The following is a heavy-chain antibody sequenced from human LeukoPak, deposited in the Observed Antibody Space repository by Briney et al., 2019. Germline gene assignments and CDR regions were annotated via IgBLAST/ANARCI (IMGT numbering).Heavy chain of an antibody. CDR1: GFTFSSSW. CDR2: IKEDGREK. J-gene: IGHJ4*02. D-gene: IGHD3-3*01. Sequence: GGSLRLSCATSGFTFSSSWMSWVRQAPGKGLECVANIKEDGREKYYVDSVKGRFTISRDNAKNSLYLQMSSLRAEDTAVSYCARDQYDTWSRRGNFDSWGQGTLVIVSS. CDR3: ARDQYDTWSRRGNFDS. V-gene: IGHV3-7*03.